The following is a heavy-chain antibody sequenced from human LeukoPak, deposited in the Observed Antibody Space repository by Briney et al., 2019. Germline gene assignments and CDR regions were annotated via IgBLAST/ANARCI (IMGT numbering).Heavy chain of an antibody. J-gene: IGHJ4*02. D-gene: IGHD3-10*01. CDR3: ARDHPRVRGVIYFDY. Sequence: GGSLRLSCAASRFTFSDYYMSWIRQAAGKGLEWVSYINSSGSTIYYADSVKGRFTISRDNAKNSLYLQMNSRRAEDTAVYYSARDHPRVRGVIYFDYWGQGTLVTVSS. CDR1: RFTFSDYY. CDR2: INSSGSTI. V-gene: IGHV3-11*04.